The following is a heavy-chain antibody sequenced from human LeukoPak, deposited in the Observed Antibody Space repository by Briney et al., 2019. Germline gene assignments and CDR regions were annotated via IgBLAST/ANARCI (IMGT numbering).Heavy chain of an antibody. J-gene: IGHJ4*02. CDR1: GFTFSSFS. Sequence: PGGSLRLSCVASGFTFSSFSMNWVRQAPGKGLEWVSSISSSSRYIYYADSLKGRFTISRDNAKISLYLQMNGLRAEDTAVYYCARDSYGDYSFDYWGQGILVTVSS. CDR3: ARDSYGDYSFDY. D-gene: IGHD4-17*01. V-gene: IGHV3-21*01. CDR2: ISSSSRYI.